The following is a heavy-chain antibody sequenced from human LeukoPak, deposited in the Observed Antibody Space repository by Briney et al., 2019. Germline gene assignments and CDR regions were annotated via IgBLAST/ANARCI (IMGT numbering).Heavy chain of an antibody. J-gene: IGHJ3*02. CDR2: ISGYNGNT. V-gene: IGHV1-18*04. Sequence: ASVKVSCKASGYTFTGYYMHWVRQAPGQGLEWMGWISGYNGNTKYAQKLQGRVTMTTDTSKSTAYMELRSLRSDDTAVYYCARDSLQIYYDSSGYHLDAFDNWGQGTMVTVSS. CDR3: ARDSLQIYYDSSGYHLDAFDN. D-gene: IGHD3-22*01. CDR1: GYTFTGYY.